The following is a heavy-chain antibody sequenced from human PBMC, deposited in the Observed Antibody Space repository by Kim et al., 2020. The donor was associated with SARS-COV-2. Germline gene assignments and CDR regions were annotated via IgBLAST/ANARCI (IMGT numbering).Heavy chain of an antibody. Sequence: GGSLRLSCAASGFTFSNAWMSWVRQAPGKGLEWVGRIKSKTDGGTTDYAAPVKGRFTISRDDSKNTLYLQMNSLKTEDTAVYYCTTFLEARWATYYFDYWGQGTLVTVSS. CDR3: TTFLEARWATYYFDY. V-gene: IGHV3-15*01. J-gene: IGHJ4*02. CDR2: IKSKTDGGTT. CDR1: GFTFSNAW. D-gene: IGHD1-26*01.